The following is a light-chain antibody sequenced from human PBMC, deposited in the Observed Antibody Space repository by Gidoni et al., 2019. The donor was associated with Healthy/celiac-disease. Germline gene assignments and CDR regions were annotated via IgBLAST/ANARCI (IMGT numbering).Light chain of an antibody. J-gene: IGKJ2*03. Sequence: AVSLGERATINCKSSQSVLYSSNNKNYLAWYQQKPGQPPKLLIYWASTRESGVPDRFSGSGSGTDFTLTISSLQAEDVAVYYCQQYYSTPYRFGQGTKLEIK. CDR3: QQYYSTPYR. V-gene: IGKV4-1*01. CDR2: WAS. CDR1: QSVLYSSNNKNY.